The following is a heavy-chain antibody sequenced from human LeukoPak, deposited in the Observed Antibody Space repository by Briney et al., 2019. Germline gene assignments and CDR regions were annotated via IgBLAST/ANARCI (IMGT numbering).Heavy chain of an antibody. CDR1: GFTFRSYE. CDR2: ISSSGSTI. Sequence: GGSLRLSCAASGFTFRSYEINCVRQAPGKGLEWVSYISSSGSTIYYADSVKGRFTISRDNAKNSLYLQMNSLRAEDTAVHYCAGGAGSGADYYYYYYMDVWGKGTTVTVSS. CDR3: AGGAGSGADYYYYYYMDV. V-gene: IGHV3-48*03. D-gene: IGHD1-26*01. J-gene: IGHJ6*03.